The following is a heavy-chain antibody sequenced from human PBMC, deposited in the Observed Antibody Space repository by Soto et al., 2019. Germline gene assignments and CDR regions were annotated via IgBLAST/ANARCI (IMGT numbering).Heavy chain of an antibody. Sequence: SETLSLSCTVSGGSIGSYYWSWIRQPPGKGLEWIGYIYYRGSTKYNPSLKSRVTISVDTSKNQFSLKLSSVTAADTAVYYCARAAFDYGSEYNWFDPWGQGTLVTVSS. J-gene: IGHJ5*02. D-gene: IGHD4-17*01. CDR1: GGSIGSYY. CDR2: IYYRGST. CDR3: ARAAFDYGSEYNWFDP. V-gene: IGHV4-59*01.